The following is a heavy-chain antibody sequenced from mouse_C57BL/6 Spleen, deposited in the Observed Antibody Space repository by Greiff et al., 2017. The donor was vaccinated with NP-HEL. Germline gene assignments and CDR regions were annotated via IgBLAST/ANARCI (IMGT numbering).Heavy chain of an antibody. CDR3: ARRDYGSSYWYFDV. CDR2: IYPRSGNT. V-gene: IGHV1-81*01. J-gene: IGHJ1*03. D-gene: IGHD1-1*01. Sequence: QVQLQQSGAELARPGASVKLSCKASGYTFTSYGISWVKQRTGQGLEWIGEIYPRSGNTYYNEKFKGKATLTADKSSSTAYIELRSLTSEDSAVYFGARRDYGSSYWYFDVWGTGTTVTVSS. CDR1: GYTFTSYG.